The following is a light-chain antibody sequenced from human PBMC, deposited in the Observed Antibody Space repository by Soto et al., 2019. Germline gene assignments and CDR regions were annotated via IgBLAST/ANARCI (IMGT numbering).Light chain of an antibody. J-gene: IGKJ1*01. CDR3: QHYGDSRT. CDR2: GAS. Sequence: EIVLTQSPGNLSLSPGERATLSCRTSHSVDSTHLASYQQKPGQAPRLLIYGASGRATGIPDRFGGSGSGTDFTLTISRLEPEDFAVYYCQHYGDSRTFGQGTKVEVK. V-gene: IGKV3-20*01. CDR1: HSVDSTH.